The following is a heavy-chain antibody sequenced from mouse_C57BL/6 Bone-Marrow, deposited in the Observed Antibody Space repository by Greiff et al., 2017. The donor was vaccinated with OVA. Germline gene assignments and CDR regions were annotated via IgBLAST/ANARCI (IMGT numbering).Heavy chain of an antibody. D-gene: IGHD1-1*01. Sequence: EVQLVESGGGLVQPGGSLKLSCAASGFTFSDYYMYWVRQTPEKRLEWVAYISNGGGSTYYPDTVKGRFTISRDNAKNTLYLQMSRLKSEDTAMYYCARPVFITRYYAMDYWGQGTSVTVSS. CDR2: ISNGGGST. V-gene: IGHV5-12*01. J-gene: IGHJ4*01. CDR1: GFTFSDYY. CDR3: ARPVFITRYYAMDY.